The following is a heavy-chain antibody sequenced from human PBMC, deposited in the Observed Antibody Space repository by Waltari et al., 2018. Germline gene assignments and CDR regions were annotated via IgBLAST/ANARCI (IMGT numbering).Heavy chain of an antibody. CDR3: TRDWDYASGWSGYFDY. CDR1: GYTFVNYG. J-gene: IGHJ4*02. D-gene: IGHD6-19*01. V-gene: IGHV1-18*01. Sequence: QVQLVQSGTEMKNPGASVKVSCKASGYTFVNYGISWMRQAPGQGLEWMGWISAYNGNTIYAQKLQGRVTMTTDPFTSTAYMELRSLRSDDSAIDYCTRDWDYASGWSGYFDYWGQGTLVTVSS. CDR2: ISAYNGNT.